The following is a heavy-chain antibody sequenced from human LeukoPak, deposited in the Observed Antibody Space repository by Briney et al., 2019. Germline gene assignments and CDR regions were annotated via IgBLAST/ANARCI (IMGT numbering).Heavy chain of an antibody. D-gene: IGHD1-26*01. CDR2: ISSSSSTI. Sequence: GGSLRLSCAASGFTFSSYSMNWVRQAPGKGLEWVSYISSSSSTIYYADSVKGRFTISRDNAKNSLYLQMNSLRAEDTAVYYCAREGSGSYAGVYYYYYYMDVWGKGTTVTVSS. CDR1: GFTFSSYS. J-gene: IGHJ6*03. V-gene: IGHV3-48*01. CDR3: AREGSGSYAGVYYYYYYMDV.